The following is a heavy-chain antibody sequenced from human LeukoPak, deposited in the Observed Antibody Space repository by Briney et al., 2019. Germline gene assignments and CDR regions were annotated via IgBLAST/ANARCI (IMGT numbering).Heavy chain of an antibody. J-gene: IGHJ4*02. CDR3: VRDHNWAFDY. D-gene: IGHD1-20*01. CDR1: GFSFNDYN. CDR2: IGLASGFT. V-gene: IGHV3-21*05. Sequence: GGSLRLSCAATGFSFNDYNMNCVRQAPRREQEWISYIGLASGFTSYADSVKGRFTTSRDTARNSLFLQMNSLRAEDTAVYYCVRDHNWAFDYWGQGTLVIVSS.